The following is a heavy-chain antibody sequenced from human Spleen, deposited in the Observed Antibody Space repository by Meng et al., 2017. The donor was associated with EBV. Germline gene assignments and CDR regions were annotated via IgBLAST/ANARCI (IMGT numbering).Heavy chain of an antibody. D-gene: IGHD5-24*01. V-gene: IGHV1-18*01. CDR2: SSPYNGNT. CDR1: AYTFSDYD. CDR3: ARDRSEMAGSWGGY. J-gene: IGHJ4*01. Sequence: QGELVQSGTEVKKPGASVKVSCKASAYTFSDYDIIWVRQAPGRGLEWMGWSSPYNGNTKYAQKLRDRVTMTTDTSTSTAYMELRSLRSDDTAVYYCARDRSEMAGSWGGYWGQGSLVTVSS.